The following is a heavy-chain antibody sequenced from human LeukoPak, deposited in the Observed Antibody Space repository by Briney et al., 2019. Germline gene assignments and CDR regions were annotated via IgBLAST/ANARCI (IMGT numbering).Heavy chain of an antibody. D-gene: IGHD6-19*01. CDR1: GFTFSSYA. V-gene: IGHV3-30-3*01. J-gene: IGHJ4*02. CDR2: ISYDGSNK. Sequence: QPGGSLRLSCAASGFTFSSYAMHWVRQAPGKGLEWVAVISYDGSNKYYADSVKGRFTISRDNSMNTLYLQMNSLRAEDTAVYYCARDGHIAVAGSFDYWGQGTLVTVSS. CDR3: ARDGHIAVAGSFDY.